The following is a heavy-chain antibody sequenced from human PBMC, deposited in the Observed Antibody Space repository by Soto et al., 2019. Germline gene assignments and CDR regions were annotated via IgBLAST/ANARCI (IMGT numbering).Heavy chain of an antibody. CDR3: AKDGGLGYCSSTSCYTFDY. J-gene: IGHJ4*02. CDR1: ADTFTSYY. D-gene: IGHD2-2*02. CDR2: ISGSGGST. V-gene: IGHV3-23*01. Sequence: SCKAPADTFTSYYIHWVRQAPGKGLEWVSAISGSGGSTYYADSVKGRFTISRDNSKNTLYLQMNSLRAEDTAVYYCAKDGGLGYCSSTSCYTFDYWGQGTLVTVSS.